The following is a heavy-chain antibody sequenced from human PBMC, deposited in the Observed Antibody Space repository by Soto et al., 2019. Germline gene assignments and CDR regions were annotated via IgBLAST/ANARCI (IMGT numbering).Heavy chain of an antibody. CDR1: GGSFSCYY. CDR3: ARGVMLGYYRSESYDY. D-gene: IGHD3-10*01. V-gene: IGHV4-34*01. J-gene: IGHJ4*02. Sequence: SETLSLTCAVYGGSFSCYYWSWIRQPPGKGLEWIGEINHSGSTNYNPSLKSRVTISVDTSKNQFSLKLGSVTAADPPVYYCARGVMLGYYRSESYDYWGQGTLVTVSS. CDR2: INHSGST.